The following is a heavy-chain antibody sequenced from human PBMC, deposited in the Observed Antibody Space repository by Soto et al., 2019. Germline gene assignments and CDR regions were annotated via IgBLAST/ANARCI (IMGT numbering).Heavy chain of an antibody. CDR1: GGSVSSGSYY. V-gene: IGHV4-61*01. Sequence: SETLSLTCTVSGGSVSSGSYYWSWIRQPPGKGLEWIGYIYYSGSTNYNPSLKSRVTISVDTSKNQFSLKLSSVTAADTAVYYCARAYAVLRYFDWFDYWGQGTLVTVSS. CDR3: ARAYAVLRYFDWFDY. J-gene: IGHJ4*02. CDR2: IYYSGST. D-gene: IGHD3-9*01.